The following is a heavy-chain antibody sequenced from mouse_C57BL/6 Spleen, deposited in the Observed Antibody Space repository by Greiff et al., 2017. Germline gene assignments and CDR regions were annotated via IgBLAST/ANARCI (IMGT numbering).Heavy chain of an antibody. V-gene: IGHV1-18*01. CDR3: AKIYYGSSHWYFDV. CDR2: INPNNGGT. Sequence: VQLQQSGPELVKPGASVKLPCKASGYTFTDYNMDWVKQSHGKSLEWIGDINPNNGGTIYNQKFKGKATLTVDKSSSTAYMELRSLTSEDTAVYYCAKIYYGSSHWYFDVWGTGTTVTVSS. J-gene: IGHJ1*03. CDR1: GYTFTDYN. D-gene: IGHD1-1*01.